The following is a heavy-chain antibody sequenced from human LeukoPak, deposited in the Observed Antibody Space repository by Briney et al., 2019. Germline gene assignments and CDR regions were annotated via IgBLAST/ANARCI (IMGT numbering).Heavy chain of an antibody. J-gene: IGHJ4*02. CDR2: INHSGST. V-gene: IGHV4-34*01. CDR1: GGSFSGYY. CDR3: ARDRLDGNNWNDCDY. Sequence: PSETLSLTCAVYGGSFSGYYWSWIRQPPGKGLEWIGEINHSGSTNYNPSLKSRVTISVDTSKNQFSLKLSSVTAADTAVYYCARDRLDGNNWNDCDYWGQGTLVTVSS. D-gene: IGHD1-1*01.